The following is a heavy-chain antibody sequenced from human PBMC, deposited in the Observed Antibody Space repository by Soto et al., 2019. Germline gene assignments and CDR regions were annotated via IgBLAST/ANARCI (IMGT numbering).Heavy chain of an antibody. D-gene: IGHD2-2*01. CDR3: ARALVVQAAMAGYYYYYGMDV. Sequence: SETLSLTCAVYGGSFSGYYWSWIRQPPGKGLEWIGYIYYSGSTNYNPSLKSRVTISVDTSKNQFSLKLSSVTAADTAVYYCARALVVQAAMAGYYYYYGMDVWGQGTTVTVSS. V-gene: IGHV4-59*01. CDR1: GGSFSGYY. CDR2: IYYSGST. J-gene: IGHJ6*02.